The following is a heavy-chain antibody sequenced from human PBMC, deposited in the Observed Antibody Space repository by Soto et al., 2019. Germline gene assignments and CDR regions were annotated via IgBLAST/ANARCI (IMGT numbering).Heavy chain of an antibody. Sequence: SLRLSCAASGFTFRTYAIHWVRQAPGKGLEWVAVISDDGNKEYYADSVKGRFTISRDNSKNTLYLQMNSLRAEDTAVYYCARDLNNYGSWFDPWGQGTLVTVSS. D-gene: IGHD3-16*01. CDR1: GFTFRTYA. CDR2: ISDDGNKE. CDR3: ARDLNNYGSWFDP. V-gene: IGHV3-30*03. J-gene: IGHJ5*02.